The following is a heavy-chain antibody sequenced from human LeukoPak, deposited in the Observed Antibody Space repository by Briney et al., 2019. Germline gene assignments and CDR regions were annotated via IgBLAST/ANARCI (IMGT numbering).Heavy chain of an antibody. D-gene: IGHD2-15*01. V-gene: IGHV1-69*13. J-gene: IGHJ6*02. Sequence: SVKVSCKASGGTFSSYAISWVRQAPGQGLEWMGGIIPIFGTANYAQKFQGRVTITADESTSTAYMELSSLRSEDTAVYYCASHCSGGSCCPPSTYYYYYGMDVWGQGTTVTVSS. CDR2: IIPIFGTA. CDR3: ASHCSGGSCCPPSTYYYYYGMDV. CDR1: GGTFSSYA.